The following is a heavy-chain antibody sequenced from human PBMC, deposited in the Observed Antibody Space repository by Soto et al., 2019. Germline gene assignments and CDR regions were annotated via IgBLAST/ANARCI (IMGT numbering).Heavy chain of an antibody. CDR3: ATPGRHYYDSSGYYGFDY. CDR1: GFTFSSYG. D-gene: IGHD3-22*01. CDR2: ISYDGSNK. V-gene: IGHV3-30*03. Sequence: GGSLRLSCAASGFTFSSYGMHWVRQAPGKGLEWVAVISYDGSNKYYADSVKGRFTISRDNSKNTLYLQMNSLRAEDTAVYYCATPGRHYYDSSGYYGFDYWGQGTLVTVSS. J-gene: IGHJ4*02.